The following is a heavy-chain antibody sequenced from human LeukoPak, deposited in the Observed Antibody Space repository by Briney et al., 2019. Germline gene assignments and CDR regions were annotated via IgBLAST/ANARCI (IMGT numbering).Heavy chain of an antibody. V-gene: IGHV1-69*05. D-gene: IGHD1-26*01. J-gene: IGHJ4*02. CDR3: ARDRNSGSYYFDY. Sequence: SVKVSCKASGGTFSSYAISWVRQAPGQGLEWMGRIIPIFGTANYAQKFQGRVTITTDESTSTAYMELSSLRSEDTAVYYCARDRNSGSYYFDYWGQETLVTVSS. CDR1: GGTFSSYA. CDR2: IIPIFGTA.